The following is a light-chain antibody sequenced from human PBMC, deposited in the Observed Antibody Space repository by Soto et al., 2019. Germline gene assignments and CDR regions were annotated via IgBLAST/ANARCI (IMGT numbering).Light chain of an antibody. CDR3: SSYTSSTGV. V-gene: IGLV2-14*01. J-gene: IGLJ1*01. CDR1: SSDLGGYNY. CDR2: DVS. Sequence: QSALTQPASVSGSPGQSITISCTGTSSDLGGYNYVSWYQQHPGKAPKLMIYDVSNRPSGVSDRFSGSKSGNTASLTISGPPAEDEADYYCSSYTSSTGVFGTGTKVTVL.